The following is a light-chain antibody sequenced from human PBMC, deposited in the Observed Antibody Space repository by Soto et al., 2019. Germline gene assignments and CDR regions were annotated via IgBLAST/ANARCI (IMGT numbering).Light chain of an antibody. CDR3: QQYGSSTGT. J-gene: IGKJ5*01. CDR2: GAS. Sequence: EIVLPQSPGTLSLSPGERATLSCRASQSVSSSYLAWYQQKPGQAPRLLIYGASSRATGIPDRFSGSGSGTDFTLTISRLEPEDFAVYYCQQYGSSTGTCGKGTRLE. CDR1: QSVSSSY. V-gene: IGKV3-20*01.